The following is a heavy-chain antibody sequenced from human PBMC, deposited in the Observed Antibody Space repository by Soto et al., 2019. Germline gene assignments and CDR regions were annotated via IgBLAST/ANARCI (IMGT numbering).Heavy chain of an antibody. D-gene: IGHD3-10*01. CDR2: IYWDDDK. J-gene: IGHJ5*02. Sequence: QITLKESGPTLVSPTQTLTLTCTFAGFSLSTTGVGVGWIRQPPGKALEWLALIYWDDDKRYSPSLKSRLPTSQDTSKKEVLLTMTILDPVDTATYYWAQRLRNYGLGRERANYFGPWGQGTLVTVSS. CDR3: AQRLRNYGLGRERANYFGP. V-gene: IGHV2-5*02. CDR1: GFSLSTTGVG.